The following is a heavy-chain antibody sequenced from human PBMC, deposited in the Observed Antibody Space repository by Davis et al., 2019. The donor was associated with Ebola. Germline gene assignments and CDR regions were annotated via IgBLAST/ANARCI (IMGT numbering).Heavy chain of an antibody. CDR1: GFTFSSYA. CDR2: ISGSGGST. CDR3: AKVYHSSSWYGDFDY. D-gene: IGHD6-13*01. Sequence: PGGFLRLSCAASGFTFSSYAMSWVRQAPGKGLEWVSAISGSGGSTYYADSVKGRFTISRDNSKNTLYLQMNSLRAEDTAVYYCAKVYHSSSWYGDFDYWGQGTLVTVSS. J-gene: IGHJ4*02. V-gene: IGHV3-23*01.